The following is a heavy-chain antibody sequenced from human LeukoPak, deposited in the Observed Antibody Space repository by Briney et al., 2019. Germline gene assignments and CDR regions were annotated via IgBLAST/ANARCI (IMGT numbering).Heavy chain of an antibody. CDR1: GSTFTVYY. D-gene: IGHD3-10*01. CDR2: INPNSGGT. V-gene: IGHV1-2*02. CDR3: ARFELLGYYYYMDV. Sequence: ASVKVSCKASGSTFTVYYMHWVRQAPGQGLEWMGWINPNSGGTNYSQKFQGRVTMTRDTSISTAYMELSRLRSDDTAVYYCARFELLGYYYYMDVWGKGTTVTVSS. J-gene: IGHJ6*03.